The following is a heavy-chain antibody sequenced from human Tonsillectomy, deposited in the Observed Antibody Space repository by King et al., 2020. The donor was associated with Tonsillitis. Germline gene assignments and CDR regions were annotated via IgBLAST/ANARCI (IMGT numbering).Heavy chain of an antibody. CDR3: ARGSDSSGWSTGLYYFDY. V-gene: IGHV3-53*01. J-gene: IGHJ4*02. CDR2: IYASGVST. D-gene: IGHD6-19*01. CDR1: GFTVTSNY. Sequence: EVQLVESGGGLIQPGGSLRLSCAASGFTVTSNYMSWVRQAPGKGLEWISIIYASGVSTYYADSVKGRFTISRDISKNTVYLQLNSLRAEDTAVYYCARGSDSSGWSTGLYYFDYWGQGTLVTVSS.